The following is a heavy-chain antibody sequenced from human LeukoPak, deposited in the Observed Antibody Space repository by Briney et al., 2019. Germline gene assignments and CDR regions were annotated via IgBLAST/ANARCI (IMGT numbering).Heavy chain of an antibody. CDR3: VKDYGSVVPAADY. Sequence: PGGSLRLSCAASGFTFSSYGMHWVRQAPGKGLERVAFIRYDGNNKYYADSVKGRFTISRDSSKNTLYLQMNSLRAEGTAVYYCVKDYGSVVPAADYWGQGTLVTVSS. D-gene: IGHD2-2*01. J-gene: IGHJ4*02. CDR1: GFTFSSYG. V-gene: IGHV3-30*02. CDR2: IRYDGNNK.